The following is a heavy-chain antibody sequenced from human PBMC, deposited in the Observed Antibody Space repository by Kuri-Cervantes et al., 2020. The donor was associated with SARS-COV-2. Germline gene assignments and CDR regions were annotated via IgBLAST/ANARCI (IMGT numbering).Heavy chain of an antibody. J-gene: IGHJ4*02. CDR2: ISYDGSNK. CDR1: GFTFSSYA. CDR3: ARDLGIFGDPKVETDY. V-gene: IGHV3-30*14. Sequence: GGSLRLSCAASGFTFSSYAMHWVRQAPGKGLEWVAVISYDGSNKYYADSVKGRFTISRDNSKNTLYLQMNSLRAEDTAVYYCARDLGIFGDPKVETDYWGQGTLVTVSS. D-gene: IGHD3-3*01.